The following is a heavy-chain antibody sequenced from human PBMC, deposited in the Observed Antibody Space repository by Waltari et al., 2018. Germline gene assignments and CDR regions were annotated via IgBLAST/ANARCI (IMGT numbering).Heavy chain of an antibody. CDR3: AKTSGVDYCYYYYMDV. CDR1: GFTFSSYA. Sequence: PGGRLVQPGVSLRLSYAASGFTFSSYALSLVRQPPGKGLEWVATRSGRGGSTYYEDSVKGRFTISRDNSQHTMYLQMNSMRAEDTSVYYCAKTSGVDYCYYYYMDVGGKGTTVTVSS. CDR2: RSGRGGST. D-gene: IGHD6-6*01. V-gene: IGHV3-23*01. J-gene: IGHJ6*03.